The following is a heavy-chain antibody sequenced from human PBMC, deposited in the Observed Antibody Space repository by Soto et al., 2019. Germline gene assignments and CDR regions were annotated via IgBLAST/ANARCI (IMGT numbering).Heavy chain of an antibody. CDR1: GYSFTSYW. J-gene: IGHJ4*02. Sequence: RGESLKISCKGSGYSFTSYWISWVRQMPGKGLEWMGRIDPSDSYTNYSPSFQGHVTISADKSISTAYLQWSSLKASDTAMYYCAKGFIAARPGDYWGQGTLVTVSS. D-gene: IGHD6-6*01. CDR3: AKGFIAARPGDY. CDR2: IDPSDSYT. V-gene: IGHV5-10-1*01.